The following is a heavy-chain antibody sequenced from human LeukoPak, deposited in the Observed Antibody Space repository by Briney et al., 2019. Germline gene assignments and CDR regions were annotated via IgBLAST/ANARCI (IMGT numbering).Heavy chain of an antibody. CDR2: IYHSGST. D-gene: IGHD4-11*01. CDR1: GYSISSGYY. CDR3: ARELTSPYYFDY. J-gene: IGHJ4*02. V-gene: IGHV4-38-2*02. Sequence: SETLSLTCTVSGYSISSGYYWGWIRQPPGKGLEWIGSIYHSGSTYYNPSLNSRVTISGDTSKNQFSLKLNSVTAADTAVYYCARELTSPYYFDYWGQGTLVTVSS.